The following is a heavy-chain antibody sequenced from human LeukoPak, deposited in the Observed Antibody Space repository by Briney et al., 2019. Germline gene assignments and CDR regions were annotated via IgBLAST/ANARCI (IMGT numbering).Heavy chain of an antibody. Sequence: SETLSLTCTVSGGSISSSSYYWGWIRQPLGKGLEWIGYIYYSGSTNHNPSLKSRVTISVDTSKNQFSLKLSSVTAADTAVYYCAREVKYDFWSGYFDYWGQGTLVTVSS. V-gene: IGHV4-61*01. CDR1: GGSISSSSYY. CDR2: IYYSGST. CDR3: AREVKYDFWSGYFDY. J-gene: IGHJ4*02. D-gene: IGHD3-3*01.